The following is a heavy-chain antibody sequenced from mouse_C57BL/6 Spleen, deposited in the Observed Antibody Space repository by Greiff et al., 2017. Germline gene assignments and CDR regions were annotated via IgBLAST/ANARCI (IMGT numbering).Heavy chain of an antibody. CDR3: ARGTGRADY. CDR1: GYTFTSYW. V-gene: IGHV1-50*01. CDR2: IDPSDSYT. J-gene: IGHJ2*01. D-gene: IGHD3-3*01. Sequence: VKLQQPGAELVKPGASVKLSCKASGYTFTSYWMQWVKQRPGQGLEWIGEIDPSDSYTNYNQKFKGKATLTVDTSSSTAYMQLSSLTSEDSAVYYCARGTGRADYWGQGTTLTVSS.